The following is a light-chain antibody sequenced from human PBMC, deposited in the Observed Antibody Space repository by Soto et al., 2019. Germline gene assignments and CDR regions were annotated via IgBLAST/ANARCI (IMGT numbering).Light chain of an antibody. Sequence: QSVLTQPHSASGTPGQRVTISCSGSSSNIESNTVYWYQQLPEMAPRLLIHTNDRRPSGVPDRFSGSKSGTSASLAISGLQSEDEADYYCLAWDDSLNGNLFGTGTKVTVL. J-gene: IGLJ1*01. CDR1: SSNIESNT. V-gene: IGLV1-44*01. CDR3: LAWDDSLNGNL. CDR2: TND.